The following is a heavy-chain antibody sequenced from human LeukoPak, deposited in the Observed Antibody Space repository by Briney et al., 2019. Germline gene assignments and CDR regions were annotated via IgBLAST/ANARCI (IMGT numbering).Heavy chain of an antibody. J-gene: IGHJ4*02. CDR1: GFTFSSYA. V-gene: IGHV3-23*01. CDR2: ISGSGGST. CDR3: AKDAAGPRGYYFDY. Sequence: PVRSLRLSCAASGFTFSSYAMSSVRQAPGKGLEWVSAISGSGGSTYYADSVKGRFTISRDNSKKTLYLQMNSLRAEDTGVYYCAKDAAGPRGYYFDYWGQGTLVTVSS. D-gene: IGHD6-19*01.